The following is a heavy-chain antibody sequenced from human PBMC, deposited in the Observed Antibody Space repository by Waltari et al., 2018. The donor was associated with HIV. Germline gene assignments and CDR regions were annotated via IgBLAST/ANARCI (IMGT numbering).Heavy chain of an antibody. CDR2: IKPGNGNN. D-gene: IGHD3-22*01. J-gene: IGHJ4*02. V-gene: IGHV1-3*01. CDR1: GYTFTSYA. CDR3: ARGRYYDSSGLYFDY. Sequence: QVQLVQSGAEVKKPGASVKVYCKASGYTFTSYAMHLVRQAPVQRREGMGWIKPGNGNNKESLQCQARLTITRDTSASTAYMELSSLRSEATAVYYCARGRYYDSSGLYFDYWVQGTLVTVSS.